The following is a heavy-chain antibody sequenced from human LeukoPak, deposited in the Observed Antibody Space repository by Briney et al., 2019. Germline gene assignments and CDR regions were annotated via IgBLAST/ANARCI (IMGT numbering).Heavy chain of an antibody. CDR3: ARAEGSLQWLLSGMDV. Sequence: PGGSLRLSCAASGFTFSSYWMSWVRQAPGKGLEWVANIKQDGNEKYYVDSVKGRFTISRDNARNSLYLQMNSLRAEDTAVYYCARAEGSLQWLLSGMDVWGKGTTVTVSS. J-gene: IGHJ6*03. CDR1: GFTFSSYW. CDR2: IKQDGNEK. V-gene: IGHV3-7*01. D-gene: IGHD3-3*01.